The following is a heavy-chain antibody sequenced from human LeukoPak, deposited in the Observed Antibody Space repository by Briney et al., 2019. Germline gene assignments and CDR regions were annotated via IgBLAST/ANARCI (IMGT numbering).Heavy chain of an antibody. CDR3: ARPQIGGGGSYLFDY. Sequence: PGGSLRLSCAASGFTFSSYWMSWVRQAPGKGLEWVANIKQDGSEKYYVDSVKGRFTISRDNAKNSLYLQMNSLRAEDTAVYYCARPQIGGGGSYLFDYWGQGTLVTVSS. D-gene: IGHD1-26*01. CDR1: GFTFSSYW. V-gene: IGHV3-7*01. J-gene: IGHJ4*02. CDR2: IKQDGSEK.